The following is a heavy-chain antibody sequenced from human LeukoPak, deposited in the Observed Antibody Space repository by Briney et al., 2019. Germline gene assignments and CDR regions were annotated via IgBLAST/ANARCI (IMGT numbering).Heavy chain of an antibody. CDR3: ASRVEGYTFGVRGWFDP. Sequence: GGSLRLSCAASGFTFSSYSMNWVRQAPGKGLEWVSYISSSSSTIYYADSVKGRFTISRDNAKNSLYLQMNSLRAEDTAVYYCASRVEGYTFGVRGWFDPWGQGTLVTVSS. V-gene: IGHV3-48*01. J-gene: IGHJ5*02. D-gene: IGHD3-10*01. CDR1: GFTFSSYS. CDR2: ISSSSSTI.